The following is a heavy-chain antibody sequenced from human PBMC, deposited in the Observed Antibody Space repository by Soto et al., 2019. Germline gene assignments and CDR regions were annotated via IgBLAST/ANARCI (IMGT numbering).Heavy chain of an antibody. Sequence: GGSLRLSCAASGFTFSSYDMHWVRQAPGKGLEWVAVIWYDGSNKYYADSVKGRFTISRDNSKNTLYLQMNSLRAEDTAVYYCARAQGGDDSSGYLSGYYGMDVWGQGTTVTVSS. V-gene: IGHV3-33*01. CDR3: ARAQGGDDSSGYLSGYYGMDV. CDR2: IWYDGSNK. D-gene: IGHD3-22*01. J-gene: IGHJ6*02. CDR1: GFTFSSYD.